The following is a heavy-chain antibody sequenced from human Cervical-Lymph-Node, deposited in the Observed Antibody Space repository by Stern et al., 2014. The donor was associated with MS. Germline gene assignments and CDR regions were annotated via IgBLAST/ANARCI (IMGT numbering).Heavy chain of an antibody. Sequence: QVPLEESGPTLVKPTQTLTLTCTFSGFSLTTSGVGVHWIRQPPGKALEWLALIYWNDDKRFSPSLESRITITTDSSKNQVVLTMTNMDPVDTATYYCTHTVPPYNWNRYYSYYGMDVWGQGTTVTVSS. V-gene: IGHV2-5*01. CDR2: IYWNDDK. CDR1: GFSLTTSGVG. CDR3: THTVPPYNWNRYYSYYGMDV. D-gene: IGHD1-20*01. J-gene: IGHJ6*02.